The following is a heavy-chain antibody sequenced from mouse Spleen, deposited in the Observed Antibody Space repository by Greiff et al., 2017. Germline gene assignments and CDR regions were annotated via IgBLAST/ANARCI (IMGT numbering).Heavy chain of an antibody. CDR3: ARCYRYDVAWFAY. CDR2: IDPSDSET. J-gene: IGHJ3*01. V-gene: IGHV1-52*01. CDR1: GYTFTSYW. Sequence: VQLQQPGAELVRPGSSVKLSCKASGYTFTSYWMHWVKQRPIQGLEWIGNIDPSDSETHYNQKFKDKATLTVDKSSSTAYMQLSSLTSEDSAVYYCARCYRYDVAWFAYWGQGTLVTVSA. D-gene: IGHD2-14*01.